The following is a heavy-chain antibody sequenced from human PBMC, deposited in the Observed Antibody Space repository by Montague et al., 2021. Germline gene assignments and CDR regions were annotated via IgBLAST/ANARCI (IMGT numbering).Heavy chain of an antibody. V-gene: IGHV6-1*01. CDR2: N. CDR3: VRDHDQVFDY. Sequence: NDYAPSVKSRILVNPDTSKNQFSLQLNSVTPEDTAVYYCVRDHDQVFDYWGEGTLVTVSS. D-gene: IGHD1-1*01. J-gene: IGHJ4*02.